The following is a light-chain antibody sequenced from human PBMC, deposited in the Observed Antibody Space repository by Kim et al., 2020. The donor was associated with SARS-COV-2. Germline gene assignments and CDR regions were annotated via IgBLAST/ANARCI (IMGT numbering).Light chain of an antibody. V-gene: IGLV2-8*01. J-gene: IGLJ1*01. CDR2: EVS. CDR3: SSYAGSNNNYV. Sequence: QSVTISCTGTSSDVGGYNYVPWYQQHPGKAPKLMIYEVSKRPSGVPDRFSGSKSGNTASLTVSGLQAEDEADYYCSSYAGSNNNYVFGTGTKVTVL. CDR1: SSDVGGYNY.